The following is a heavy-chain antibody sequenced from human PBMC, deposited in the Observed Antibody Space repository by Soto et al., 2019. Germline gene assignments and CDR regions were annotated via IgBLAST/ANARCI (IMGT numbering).Heavy chain of an antibody. D-gene: IGHD4-17*01. Sequence: GGSLRLSCAASGLTFSSYWMSWVRQAPGKGLEWVANIKQDGSEKYYVDSVKGRFTISRDNAKNSLYLQMNSLRAEDTAVYYCARVKEDYGDFFDYWGQGTLVTVSS. CDR2: IKQDGSEK. J-gene: IGHJ4*02. CDR1: GLTFSSYW. CDR3: ARVKEDYGDFFDY. V-gene: IGHV3-7*03.